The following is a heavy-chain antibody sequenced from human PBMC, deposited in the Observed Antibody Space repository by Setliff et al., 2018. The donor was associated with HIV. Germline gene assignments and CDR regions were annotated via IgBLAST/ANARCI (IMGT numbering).Heavy chain of an antibody. CDR3: ARLGSGWSDSYYYAMDV. J-gene: IGHJ6*02. Sequence: ASVKVSCKASGYTFTSYYMHWVRQAPGQGLEWMGIINPSGGSITYAQKFLDRVTMTVDTATSRAYMELRSLRFDDTAVYFCARLGSGWSDSYYYAMDVWGQGTTVTVSS. D-gene: IGHD6-19*01. CDR1: GYTFTSYY. CDR2: INPSGGSI. V-gene: IGHV1-46*01.